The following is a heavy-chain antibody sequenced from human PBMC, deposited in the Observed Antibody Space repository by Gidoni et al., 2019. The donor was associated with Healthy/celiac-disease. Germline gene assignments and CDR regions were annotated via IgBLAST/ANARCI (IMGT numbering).Heavy chain of an antibody. Sequence: EVQLVESGGGLVQPGGSLRLSCAASGFTFSSYWMSWVRQAPGKGLEWLANIKQDGSEKYYVDSVKGRFTISRDNAKNSLYLQMNSLRAEDTAVYYCARDRLSGSWYRSDYYYYGMDVWGQGTTVTVSS. J-gene: IGHJ6*02. D-gene: IGHD6-13*01. V-gene: IGHV3-7*01. CDR2: IKQDGSEK. CDR3: ARDRLSGSWYRSDYYYYGMDV. CDR1: GFTFSSYW.